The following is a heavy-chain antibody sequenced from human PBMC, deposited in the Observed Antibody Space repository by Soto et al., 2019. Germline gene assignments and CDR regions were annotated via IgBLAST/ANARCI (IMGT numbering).Heavy chain of an antibody. CDR3: AKDIGFQQHLFVFYN. Sequence: GASVKVSCKASGGTFSNYAFSWVRQAPGQGLEWMGGILPIFTTATYAPKFQDRVTITADESTSTVYMDLSSLRSEDTALYYCAKDIGFQQHLFVFYNWGQGTLVTVS. CDR2: ILPIFTTA. V-gene: IGHV1-69*13. D-gene: IGHD6-13*01. J-gene: IGHJ4*02. CDR1: GGTFSNYA.